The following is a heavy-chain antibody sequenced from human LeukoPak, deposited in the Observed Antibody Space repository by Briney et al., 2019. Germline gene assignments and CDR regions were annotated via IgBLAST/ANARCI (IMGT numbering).Heavy chain of an antibody. CDR3: ARVSYEPTRQDY. CDR1: GRSFSHYY. Sequence: PSDTLTLICTVYGRSFSHYYWLWIRQPPGKALEWIGEIHHSGSTNYNPSLKGRLTISVDTSKNQFSLKLSSVTAADAAVYYCARVSYEPTRQDYWGEGTLVTVSS. D-gene: IGHD3-16*01. CDR2: IHHSGST. J-gene: IGHJ4*02. V-gene: IGHV4-34*01.